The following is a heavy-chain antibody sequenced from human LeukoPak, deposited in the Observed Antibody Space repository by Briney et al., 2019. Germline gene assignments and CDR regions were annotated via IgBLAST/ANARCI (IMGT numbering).Heavy chain of an antibody. D-gene: IGHD1-26*01. J-gene: IGHJ4*02. Sequence: SETLSLTCTVSGGSVTSDYLNWIRQPPGKGLEWIASFHYTGSTNYNPSLKTRVTISIDTPKNRFSLRLSSVTAADTAVYYCARHKYPSGLGGYFDYWGQGTLVTVSS. CDR2: FHYTGST. CDR1: GGSVTSDY. V-gene: IGHV4-59*08. CDR3: ARHKYPSGLGGYFDY.